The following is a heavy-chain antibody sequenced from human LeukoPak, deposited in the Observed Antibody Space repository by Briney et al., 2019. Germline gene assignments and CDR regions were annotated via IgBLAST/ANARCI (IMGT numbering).Heavy chain of an antibody. CDR2: IIPILGIA. J-gene: IGHJ5*02. V-gene: IGHV1-69*04. CDR3: ARDLPGATGFDP. CDR1: GGTFSSYA. D-gene: IGHD1-1*01. Sequence: ASVKVSCKASGGTFSSYAISWVRQAPGQGLEWMGRIIPILGIANYAQKFQGRVTITADKSTSTAYMELSSLRSEDTAVYYCARDLPGATGFDPWGQGTLVTVSS.